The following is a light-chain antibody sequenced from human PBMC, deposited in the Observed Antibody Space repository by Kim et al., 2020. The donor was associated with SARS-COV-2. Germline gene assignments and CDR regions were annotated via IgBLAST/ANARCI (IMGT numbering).Light chain of an antibody. CDR1: QNIGRTY. Sequence: IVMTQSPGTLSLSPGDRVTLSCRASQNIGRTYVAWYQQKPGQSPRLLIYGTSSRASCIPDRFIGSGSGTAFTLAISRLEPEDFAMYYCQQYAAAPLTFGGGTKVDIK. V-gene: IGKV3-20*01. J-gene: IGKJ4*01. CDR2: GTS. CDR3: QQYAAAPLT.